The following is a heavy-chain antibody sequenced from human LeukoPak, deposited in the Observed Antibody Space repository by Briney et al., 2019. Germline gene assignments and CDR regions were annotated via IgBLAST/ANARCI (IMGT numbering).Heavy chain of an antibody. J-gene: IGHJ4*02. CDR3: ARAIGHFDY. Sequence: GGPLRLSCAASGFTFSSYWMSWVRQAPGKGLEWVANIKQDGSEKHYVESVKGRFTISRDNAKNSLYLQMNSLRAEDTAVYYCARAIGHFDYWGQGTLVTVSS. V-gene: IGHV3-7*01. CDR2: IKQDGSEK. D-gene: IGHD3-22*01. CDR1: GFTFSSYW.